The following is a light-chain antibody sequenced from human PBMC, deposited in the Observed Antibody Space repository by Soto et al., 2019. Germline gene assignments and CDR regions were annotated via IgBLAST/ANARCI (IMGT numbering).Light chain of an antibody. CDR2: GAS. CDR1: QSVSSN. J-gene: IGKJ1*01. CDR3: QQYNNWPRT. V-gene: IGKV3-15*01. Sequence: EIVMTQSPATLSVSPGERATLSCRASQSVSSNLAWYQQKPGQAPRLLIYGASTRATGIPARFSGSGSGTEFTLTSSSLQYEDFALYYCQQYNNWPRTFGQGTKVEIK.